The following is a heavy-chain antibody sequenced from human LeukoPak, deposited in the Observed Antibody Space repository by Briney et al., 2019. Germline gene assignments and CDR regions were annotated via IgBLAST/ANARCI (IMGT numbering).Heavy chain of an antibody. Sequence: SETLSLTCTVSGGSISSSSYYWGWIRQPPGKGLEWIGSIYYSGSTYYNPSLKSRVTISVDTSKNQFSLKLNSVTAADTAVYYCARLYDNFRAFDIWGQGTIITVSS. V-gene: IGHV4-39*07. J-gene: IGHJ3*02. CDR3: ARLYDNFRAFDI. D-gene: IGHD1-1*01. CDR2: IYYSGST. CDR1: GGSISSSSYY.